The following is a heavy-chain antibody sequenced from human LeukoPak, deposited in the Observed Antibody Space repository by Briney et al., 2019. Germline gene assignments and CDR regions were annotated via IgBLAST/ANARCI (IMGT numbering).Heavy chain of an antibody. J-gene: IGHJ5*02. CDR3: ARTPYYDFWSGYYSASFDP. Sequence: ASVKVSCKASGYTFTGYYMHWVRQAPGQGLEWMGWINPNSGGTNYAQKFQGRVTMTRGTSISTAYMELSRLRSDDTAVYYCARTPYYDFWSGYYSASFDPWGQGTLVTVSS. CDR1: GYTFTGYY. V-gene: IGHV1-2*02. D-gene: IGHD3-3*01. CDR2: INPNSGGT.